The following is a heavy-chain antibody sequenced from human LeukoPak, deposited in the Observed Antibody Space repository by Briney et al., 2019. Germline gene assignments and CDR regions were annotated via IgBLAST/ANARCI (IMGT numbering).Heavy chain of an antibody. J-gene: IGHJ4*02. CDR3: ARASYSYDISGWVPFDY. V-gene: IGHV4-61*02. Sequence: SETLSLTCTVSGNSISSGDYYWSWIRQPAGKGLEWIGRIYTSGSTNYNPSLKSRVTISGDTSKNQFSLRLSSVTAADPAVSYCARASYSYDISGWVPFDYWGQGTLVTVSS. CDR1: GNSISSGDYY. D-gene: IGHD3-22*01. CDR2: IYTSGST.